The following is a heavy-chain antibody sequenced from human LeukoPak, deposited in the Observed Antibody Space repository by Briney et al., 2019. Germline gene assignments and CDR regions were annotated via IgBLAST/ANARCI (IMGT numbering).Heavy chain of an antibody. CDR1: GFTFSDYY. CDR3: ARVRYSGSYPGDWFDP. CDR2: ISSSGSTI. J-gene: IGHJ5*02. V-gene: IGHV3-11*01. Sequence: GGSLRLSCAASGFTFSDYYMSWIRQAPGKGLEWVSYISSSGSTIYYADSVKGRFTISRDNAKNSLYLQMNGLRAEDTAVYYCARVRYSGSYPGDWFDPWGQGTLVTVSS. D-gene: IGHD1-26*01.